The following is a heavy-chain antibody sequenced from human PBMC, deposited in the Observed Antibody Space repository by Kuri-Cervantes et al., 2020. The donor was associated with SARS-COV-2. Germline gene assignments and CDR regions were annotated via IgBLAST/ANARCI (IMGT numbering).Heavy chain of an antibody. CDR2: IKSKTDGGTT. CDR3: TTGRRDGHNFWRDGDKAFDY. CDR1: GFTFSKAW. Sequence: GESLKTSCAASGFTFSKAWMSWGRQAPGKGVEWVGRIKSKTDGGTTDYAAPVKGRFTISRDDSKNTLYLQMNSLKTEDTAVYFCTTGRRDGHNFWRDGDKAFDYWGQGALVTVSS. V-gene: IGHV3-15*01. J-gene: IGHJ4*02. D-gene: IGHD5-24*01.